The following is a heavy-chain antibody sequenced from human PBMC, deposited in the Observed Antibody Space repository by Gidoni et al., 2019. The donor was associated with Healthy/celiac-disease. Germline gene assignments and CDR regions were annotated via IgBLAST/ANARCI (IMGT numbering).Heavy chain of an antibody. D-gene: IGHD6-13*01. CDR3: ASVQQLLGRYYYGMDV. CDR2: IIPIFGTA. Sequence: QVQLVQSGAEVKKPGSSVKVSCKASGGTFSSYAISWVRQAPGQGLEWMGGIIPIFGTANYAQKFQGRVTITADKSTSTAYMELSSLRSEDTAVYYCASVQQLLGRYYYGMDVWGQGTTVTVSS. J-gene: IGHJ6*02. CDR1: GGTFSSYA. V-gene: IGHV1-69*06.